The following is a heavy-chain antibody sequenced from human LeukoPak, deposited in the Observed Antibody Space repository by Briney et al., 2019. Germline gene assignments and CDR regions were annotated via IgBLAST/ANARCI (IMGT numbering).Heavy chain of an antibody. D-gene: IGHD2-21*01. CDR1: GFAFSSFR. Sequence: GGSLRLSCGAPGFAFSSFRMSWVRQAPGRGLEWVSSISGNSADINNADSLKGRFTISRDNAKNSLYLQLNSLTVEDTAVYYCARLDWRGYWGQGTLVTVSS. CDR2: ISGNSADI. V-gene: IGHV3-21*01. J-gene: IGHJ4*02. CDR3: ARLDWRGY.